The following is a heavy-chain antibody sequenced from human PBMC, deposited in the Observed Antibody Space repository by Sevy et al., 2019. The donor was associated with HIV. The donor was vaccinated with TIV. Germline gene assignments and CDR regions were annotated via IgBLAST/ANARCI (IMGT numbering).Heavy chain of an antibody. V-gene: IGHV3-7*03. CDR1: GVTFSSYW. Sequence: GGSLRLSCAASGVTFSSYWMSWVRQAPGKGLEWVANIKQDGSEKYYVDSVKGRFTISRDNAKNSLYLQMNSLRAEDTAVYYCARDKGIVVVPAASWYYYYGMDVWGQGTTVTVSS. D-gene: IGHD2-2*01. CDR3: ARDKGIVVVPAASWYYYYGMDV. J-gene: IGHJ6*02. CDR2: IKQDGSEK.